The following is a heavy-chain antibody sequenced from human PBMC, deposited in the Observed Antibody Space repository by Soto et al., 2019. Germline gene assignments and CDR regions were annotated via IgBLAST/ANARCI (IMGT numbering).Heavy chain of an antibody. CDR2: MSYSGKT. D-gene: IGHD6-19*01. CDR3: ARIPYSSASFDY. CDR1: GVSISSVSISSNY. V-gene: IGHV4-61*01. Sequence: PSETLSLTCTVSGVSISSVSISSNYWGWIRQPPGKGLECIGSMSYSGKTNYNPSLKSRVTISIDTSKNQFSLKLSSVTAADTAVYYCARIPYSSASFDYWGQGTLVTVYS. J-gene: IGHJ4*02.